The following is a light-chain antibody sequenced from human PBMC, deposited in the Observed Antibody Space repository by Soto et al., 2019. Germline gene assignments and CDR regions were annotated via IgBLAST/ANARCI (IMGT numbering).Light chain of an antibody. CDR3: QQYGSSFT. CDR2: GAS. V-gene: IGKV3-20*01. CDR1: QSVSNSY. J-gene: IGKJ3*01. Sequence: EIVLTHSPGTLSLSPGERATLSCRASQSVSNSYLAWYQQKPGQAPRLLIYGASSRATGIPDRFSGSGSGTDFTLIISRLEPEDFAVYYCQQYGSSFTFGPGTKVDIK.